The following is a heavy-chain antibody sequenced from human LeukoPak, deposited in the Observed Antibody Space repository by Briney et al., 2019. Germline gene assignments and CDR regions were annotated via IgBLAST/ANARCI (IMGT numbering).Heavy chain of an antibody. CDR2: IIPILGIA. Sequence: SVKVSCKASGGTFSSYAISWVRQAPGQGLEWMGWIIPILGIANYAQKFQGRVTITADKSTSTAYMELSSLRSEDTAVYYCARDRGYSYGSAYYGMDVWGQGTTVTVSS. V-gene: IGHV1-69*10. CDR3: ARDRGYSYGSAYYGMDV. J-gene: IGHJ6*02. D-gene: IGHD5-18*01. CDR1: GGTFSSYA.